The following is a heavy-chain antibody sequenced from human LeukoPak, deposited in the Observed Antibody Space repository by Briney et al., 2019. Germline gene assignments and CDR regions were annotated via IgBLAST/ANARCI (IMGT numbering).Heavy chain of an antibody. V-gene: IGHV3-30*04. D-gene: IGHD3-16*01. CDR1: GFTFRSYA. CDR2: ISYDGSNK. CDR3: AIPLGGKSVGAFDI. Sequence: PGGSLRLSCAASGFTFRSYAMHWVRQAPGKGLEWVAVISYDGSNKYYADSVKGRFTISRDNSKNTLYLQMNSLRAEDTAVYYCAIPLGGKSVGAFDIWGQGTMVTVSS. J-gene: IGHJ3*02.